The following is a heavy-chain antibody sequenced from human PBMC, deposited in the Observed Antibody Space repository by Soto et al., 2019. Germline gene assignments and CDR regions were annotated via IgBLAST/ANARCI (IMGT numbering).Heavy chain of an antibody. CDR3: ARGPTPSHYCTNGVCYKNYYYYGIDV. J-gene: IGHJ6*02. CDR2: ISSNGGST. Sequence: EVQLVESGEGLVQPGGSLRLSCAASGFTFSSYAMHWVRQAPGKGLEYVSAISSNGGSTYYADSVKGRFTISRDNSKNTLYLQMGSLRAEDMAVYYCARGPTPSHYCTNGVCYKNYYYYGIDVWGQGTTVTVSS. CDR1: GFTFSSYA. D-gene: IGHD2-8*01. V-gene: IGHV3-64*02.